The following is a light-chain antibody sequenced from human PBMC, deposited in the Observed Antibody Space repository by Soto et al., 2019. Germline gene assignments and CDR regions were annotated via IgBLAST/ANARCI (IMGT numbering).Light chain of an antibody. CDR2: AAS. CDR3: QQTNSFPIT. V-gene: IGKV1D-12*01. Sequence: DIQMTQSPSSVSASVGDRVTITCRASQDIRSWLAWHQQKPGKAPKLLIYAASSLQSGVPSRFSGSGYGTHFTLTISSLEPEDFATYYSQQTNSFPITFGQGKRLDIK. J-gene: IGKJ5*01. CDR1: QDIRSW.